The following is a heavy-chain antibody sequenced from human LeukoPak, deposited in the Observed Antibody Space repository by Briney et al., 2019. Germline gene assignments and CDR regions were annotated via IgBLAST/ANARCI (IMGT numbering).Heavy chain of an antibody. V-gene: IGHV3-30-3*01. CDR2: ISYDGSNK. J-gene: IGHJ4*02. D-gene: IGHD3-22*01. CDR3: ARDPTYYYDSSGYSLGGLDY. CDR1: GFTFSSYA. Sequence: PGRSLRLSCAASGFTFSSYAMHWVRQAPGKGLEWVAVISYDGSNKYYADSVKGRFTISRDNSKNTLYLQMNSLRAEDTAVYYCARDPTYYYDSSGYSLGGLDYWGQGTLVTVSS.